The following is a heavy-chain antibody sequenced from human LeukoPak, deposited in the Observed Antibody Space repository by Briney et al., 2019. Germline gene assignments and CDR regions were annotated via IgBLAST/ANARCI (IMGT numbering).Heavy chain of an antibody. CDR2: IYYSGST. Sequence: PSETLSLTCTVSGGSISSSSYYWGWIRPPPGKGLVWIGSIYYSGSTYYNPSLKSRVTISVDTSKNQFSLKLSSVTAADTAVYYCARRPLVVVPAATWGAFDIWGQGTMVTVSS. CDR1: GGSISSSSYY. D-gene: IGHD2-2*01. V-gene: IGHV4-39*01. CDR3: ARRPLVVVPAATWGAFDI. J-gene: IGHJ3*02.